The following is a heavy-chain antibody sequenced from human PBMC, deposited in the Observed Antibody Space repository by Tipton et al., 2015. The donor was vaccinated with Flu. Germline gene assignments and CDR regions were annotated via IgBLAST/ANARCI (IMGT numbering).Heavy chain of an antibody. Sequence: TLSLTCSVYGGSFSVYYWSWSRQPPGKGLECIGEINHSGTTNYNPPLTSRVTVSVDTSKNQFSLKLRSAIAADTAVYYCARGTGDADASFDSWGQGTLVTVSS. CDR3: ARGTGDADASFDS. CDR1: GGSFSVYY. J-gene: IGHJ4*02. CDR2: INHSGTT. V-gene: IGHV4-34*01.